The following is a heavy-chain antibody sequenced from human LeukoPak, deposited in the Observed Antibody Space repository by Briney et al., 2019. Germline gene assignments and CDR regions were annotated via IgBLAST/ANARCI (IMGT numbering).Heavy chain of an antibody. J-gene: IGHJ6*03. CDR1: GFTFSSYS. Sequence: GGSLRLSCAASGFTFSSYSMNWVRQAPGKGLEWVSSISSSSSYIYYAVSVKGRFTISRDNAKNSLYLQMNSLRAEDTAVYYCASRGGTRLYYYMDVWGKGTTVTVSS. CDR2: ISSSSSYI. CDR3: ASRGGTRLYYYMDV. V-gene: IGHV3-21*01. D-gene: IGHD2-15*01.